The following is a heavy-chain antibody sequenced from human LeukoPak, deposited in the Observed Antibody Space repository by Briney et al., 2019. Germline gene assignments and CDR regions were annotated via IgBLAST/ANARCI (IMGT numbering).Heavy chain of an antibody. Sequence: SETLSLTCTVSGGSISSYYWGWIRQPAGKGLEWIGRIYTSGSTNYNPSLKSRVTMSVDTSKNQFSLKLSSVTAADTAVYYCARDQGGSWYAWTWFDPWGQGTLVTVSS. V-gene: IGHV4-4*07. D-gene: IGHD6-13*01. CDR2: IYTSGST. CDR1: GGSISSYY. J-gene: IGHJ5*02. CDR3: ARDQGGSWYAWTWFDP.